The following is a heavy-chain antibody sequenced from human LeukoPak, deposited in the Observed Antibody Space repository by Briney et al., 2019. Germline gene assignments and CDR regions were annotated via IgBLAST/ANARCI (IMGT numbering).Heavy chain of an antibody. CDR2: ISGSGGST. CDR1: GLTFSSYG. V-gene: IGHV3-23*01. D-gene: IGHD3-22*01. CDR3: ARDGIDRSSGTSYYYYMAV. Sequence: GGSLRLSCAASGLTFSSYGMSWVRQAPGKGLEWVSAISGSGGSTYYADSVKGRFTISRDNSKNTLYLQMNSLRAEDTAVYYCARDGIDRSSGTSYYYYMAVWGKGTTVTISS. J-gene: IGHJ6*03.